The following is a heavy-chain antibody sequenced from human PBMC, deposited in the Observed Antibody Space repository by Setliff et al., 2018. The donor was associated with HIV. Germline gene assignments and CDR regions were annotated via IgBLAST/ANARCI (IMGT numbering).Heavy chain of an antibody. J-gene: IGHJ4*02. V-gene: IGHV3-11*01. CDR3: AREATRYYFDY. Sequence: PGESLKISCAASLFTFSDYYMSWIRQAPGKGLEWVSYISSSGNTIYYADSVKGRFTVSRDNAKNSLYLQMNSLRADDTAVYYCAREATRYYFDYWGQGTLVTVSS. D-gene: IGHD2-15*01. CDR1: LFTFSDYY. CDR2: ISSSGNTI.